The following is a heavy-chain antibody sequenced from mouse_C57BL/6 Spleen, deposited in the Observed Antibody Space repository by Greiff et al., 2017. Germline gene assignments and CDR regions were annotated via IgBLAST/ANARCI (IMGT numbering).Heavy chain of an antibody. V-gene: IGHV5-4*03. CDR2: ISDGGSYT. CDR1: GFTFSSYA. CDR3: ARARGGNCPSYYFGC. Sequence: EVMLVESGGGLVKPGGSLKLSCAASGFTFSSYAMSWVRQTPEKRLEWVATISDGGSYTYYPDNVKGRFTISRDNAKNNLYLQMSHLKSEDTAMYYCARARGGNCPSYYFGCWGQGTTLTVSS. J-gene: IGHJ2*01. D-gene: IGHD2-1*01.